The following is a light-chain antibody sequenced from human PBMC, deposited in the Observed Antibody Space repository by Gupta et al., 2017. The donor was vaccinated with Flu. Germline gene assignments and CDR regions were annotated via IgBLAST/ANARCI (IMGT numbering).Light chain of an antibody. Sequence: QSVLTQPPSASGTPGQTVTMSCSGSSSNIGGNFVSWYQQLPGTAPKLLILRTDQRPSGVPDRFSGSKSGTSASLAISGLRSEDEAAYYCSTWDDSLSGWIFGGGTRLTVL. J-gene: IGLJ2*01. CDR3: STWDDSLSGWI. V-gene: IGLV1-47*01. CDR1: SSNIGGNF. CDR2: RTD.